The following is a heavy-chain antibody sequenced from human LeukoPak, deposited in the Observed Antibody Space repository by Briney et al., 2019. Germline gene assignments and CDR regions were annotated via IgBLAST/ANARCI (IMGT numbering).Heavy chain of an antibody. D-gene: IGHD1-14*01. Sequence: ASVKVSCKTSGYTFTDKYIHWVRQAPGLGLEGMGRMHPNTGDTVYVQKFQGGVTFTRDTSISTAYMELHRLGSDDTAVYFCVRDLTNSASGDYWGQGTLVTVSS. CDR2: MHPNTGDT. CDR3: VRDLTNSASGDY. V-gene: IGHV1-2*06. J-gene: IGHJ4*02. CDR1: GYTFTDKY.